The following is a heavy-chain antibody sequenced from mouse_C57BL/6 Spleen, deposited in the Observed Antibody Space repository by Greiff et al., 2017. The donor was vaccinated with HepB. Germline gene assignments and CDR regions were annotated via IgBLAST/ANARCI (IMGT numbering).Heavy chain of an antibody. J-gene: IGHJ2*01. CDR1: GYTFTSYW. V-gene: IGHV1-69*01. CDR2: IDPSDSYT. CDR3: ARSSYYSNYSYYFDY. Sequence: VQLQQPGAELVMPGASVKLSCKASGYTFTSYWIHWVKQRPGQGLEWIGEIDPSDSYTNYNQKFKGKSTLTVDKSSSTAYMQLSSLTSEDSAVYYCARSSYYSNYSYYFDYWGQGTTLTVSS. D-gene: IGHD2-5*01.